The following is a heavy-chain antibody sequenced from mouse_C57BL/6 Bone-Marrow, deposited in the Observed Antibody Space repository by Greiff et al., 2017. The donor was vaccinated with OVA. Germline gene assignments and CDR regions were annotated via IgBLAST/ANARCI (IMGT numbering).Heavy chain of an antibody. CDR2: IWRGGST. Sequence: QVQLKQSGPGLVQPSQSLSITCTVSGFSLTSYGVHWVRQSPGKGLEWLGVIWRGGSTDYNAAFMSRLSITMDNSKSQVFLKMNSLQADDTAIYYCAKTLLYYGFAYWGQGTLVTVSA. J-gene: IGHJ3*01. D-gene: IGHD2-1*01. CDR1: GFSLTSYG. CDR3: AKTLLYYGFAY. V-gene: IGHV2-5*01.